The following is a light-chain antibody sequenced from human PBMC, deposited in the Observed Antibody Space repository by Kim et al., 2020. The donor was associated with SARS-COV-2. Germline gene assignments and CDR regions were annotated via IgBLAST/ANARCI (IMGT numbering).Light chain of an antibody. Sequence: GHSGSISWSGSSCNIGNNTVNWYQRLPGTDPKPLIYSNKQRPTGVPDRFSGSKSATSAALNIGELQSEDEADYYCAAWDGSLNGYVFGTGTKVAVL. J-gene: IGLJ1*01. CDR1: SCNIGNNT. V-gene: IGLV1-44*01. CDR2: SNK. CDR3: AAWDGSLNGYV.